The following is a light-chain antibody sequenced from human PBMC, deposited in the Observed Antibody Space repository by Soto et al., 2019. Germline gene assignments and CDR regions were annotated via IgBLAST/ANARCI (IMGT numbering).Light chain of an antibody. CDR3: QQYVFSPYT. J-gene: IGKJ2*01. V-gene: IGKV3-20*01. CDR2: SAS. Sequence: EIVLTQSPGTLSLSPGDRATLSCRASQSVSSPYLAWYQQKPGQAPRLLIYSASSRATGIPDRFSGSGSGTDFTLTISRLEPEDFAVYYCQQYVFSPYTFGQGTKLEIK. CDR1: QSVSSPY.